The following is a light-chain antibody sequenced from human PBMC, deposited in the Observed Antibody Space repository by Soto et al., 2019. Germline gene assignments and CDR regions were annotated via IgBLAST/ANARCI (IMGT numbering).Light chain of an antibody. J-gene: IGKJ1*01. V-gene: IGKV2-28*01. Sequence: DIVMTQSPLSLPVTPGEPASISCRSSQSLLHSNGNNYLGWYLQKPGQPPRLLIYVASNRASGVPDRFSGSGAGTDFTLKISRVEAEDVGVYYCMQALEAPRTFGQGTKVEVK. CDR1: QSLLHSNGNNY. CDR3: MQALEAPRT. CDR2: VAS.